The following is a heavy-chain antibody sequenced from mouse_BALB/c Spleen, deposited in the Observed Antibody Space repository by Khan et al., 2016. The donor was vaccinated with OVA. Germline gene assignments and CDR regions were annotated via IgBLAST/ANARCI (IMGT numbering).Heavy chain of an antibody. CDR2: INPSTAYT. CDR1: GYTFINYW. CDR3: ERRGVWGDFDY. D-gene: IGHD2-10*02. V-gene: IGHV1-7*01. Sequence: QVQLKQSGAELAKPGASVKMSCKASGYTFINYWILWVKQRPGQGLEWIGYINPSTAYTEYNQNFKDKATLTADKSSRTAYMQLSSLTSEDSAVYYCERRGVWGDFDYGGQGTTLAVSS. J-gene: IGHJ2*01.